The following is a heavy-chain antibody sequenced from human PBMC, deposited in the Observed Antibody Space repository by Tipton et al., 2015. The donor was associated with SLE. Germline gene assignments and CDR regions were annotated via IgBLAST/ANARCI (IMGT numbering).Heavy chain of an antibody. V-gene: IGHV4-39*07. CDR1: GGSIRSGGYF. J-gene: IGHJ3*02. Sequence: TLSLTCTVSGGSIRSGGYFWSWIRQHPGKGLEWIGTVYHTGNTYYNPSLKSRVTMSVDTSKNQFSLKLSSVTAADTAVYYCARDRPRLQFKSGAFDIWGQGTMVTVSS. D-gene: IGHD4-11*01. CDR2: VYHTGNT. CDR3: ARDRPRLQFKSGAFDI.